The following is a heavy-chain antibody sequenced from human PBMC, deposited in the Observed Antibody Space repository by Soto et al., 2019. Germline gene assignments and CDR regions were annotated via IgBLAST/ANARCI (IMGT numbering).Heavy chain of an antibody. V-gene: IGHV4-34*01. CDR3: ARSYDFWSGYLFQDWYFDL. Sequence: PSETLSLTCAVYGGSFSGYYWSWIRQPPGKGLEWIGEINHSGSTNYNPSLKSRVTISVDTSKNQFSLKLSSVTAADTAVYYCARSYDFWSGYLFQDWYFDLRGRGTLVTVSS. CDR1: GGSFSGYY. J-gene: IGHJ2*01. D-gene: IGHD3-3*01. CDR2: INHSGST.